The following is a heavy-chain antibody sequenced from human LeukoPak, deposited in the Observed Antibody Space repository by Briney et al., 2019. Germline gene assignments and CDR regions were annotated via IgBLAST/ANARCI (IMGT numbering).Heavy chain of an antibody. D-gene: IGHD3-22*01. CDR3: AREAWLYYYDSSGYYPFDY. Sequence: ASVTVSCKASGYTFTIYDINWVRQATGQGLEWMGWMNPNSGNTGYAQKFQGRVTMTRNTSISTAYMELSSLRSEDTAVYYCAREAWLYYYDSSGYYPFDYWGQGTLVTVSS. CDR1: GYTFTIYD. CDR2: MNPNSGNT. V-gene: IGHV1-8*01. J-gene: IGHJ4*02.